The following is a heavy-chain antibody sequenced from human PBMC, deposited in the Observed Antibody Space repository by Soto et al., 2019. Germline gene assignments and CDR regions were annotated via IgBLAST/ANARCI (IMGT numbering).Heavy chain of an antibody. V-gene: IGHV3-13*04. CDR1: GFTFSRYD. CDR3: ARDATYGSGRGPDWFFDL. J-gene: IGHJ2*01. D-gene: IGHD3-10*01. Sequence: EVQLVESGGGLVQPGGSLRLSCTASGFTFSRYDMHRVRQATGKGLEWVSAIGTTGDTYYPGSVKGRFSISREDAKNSLYLQMNSLRAGDTAVYYCARDATYGSGRGPDWFFDLWGRGTLVTVSS. CDR2: IGTTGDT.